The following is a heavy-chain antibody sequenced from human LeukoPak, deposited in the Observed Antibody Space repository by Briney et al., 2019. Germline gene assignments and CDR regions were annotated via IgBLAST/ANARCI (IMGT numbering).Heavy chain of an antibody. CDR1: AYTFNAYL. CDR2: IDPSGGST. CDR3: ARDLGLRGVTNWFDP. D-gene: IGHD3-10*01. Sequence: ASVKVSCKTSAYTFNAYLIHWVRQAPGQGLEWLGMIDPSGGSTAYAQKFQGRVTVTRDTSTSTLYMELSSLRSDDTAIYYCARDLGLRGVTNWFDPWGREPWSPSP. V-gene: IGHV1-46*02. J-gene: IGHJ5*02.